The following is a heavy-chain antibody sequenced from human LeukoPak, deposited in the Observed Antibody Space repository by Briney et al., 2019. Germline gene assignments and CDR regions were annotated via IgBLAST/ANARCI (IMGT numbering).Heavy chain of an antibody. CDR2: IYHSGST. CDR3: ARYSSSWYYFDY. V-gene: IGHV4-30-2*01. Sequence: SETLSLTCAVSGGSISSGGYSWSWIRQPPGKGLEWIGYIYHSGSTYYNPSLKSRVTISVDRSKNQFSLKLSSVTAADTAVHYCARYSSSWYYFDYWGQGTLVTVSS. D-gene: IGHD6-13*01. J-gene: IGHJ4*02. CDR1: GGSISSGGYS.